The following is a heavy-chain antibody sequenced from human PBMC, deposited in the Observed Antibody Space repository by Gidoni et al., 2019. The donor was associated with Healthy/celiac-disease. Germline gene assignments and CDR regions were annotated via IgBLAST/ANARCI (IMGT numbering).Heavy chain of an antibody. D-gene: IGHD6-19*01. CDR1: GGSISSYY. CDR3: ARATEQWLLYFDY. J-gene: IGHJ4*02. Sequence: QVQLQESGPGLVKPSETLYLTCTVSGGSISSYYWSWIRQPPVKGLDWIGYIYYSGSTNYNPSLKSRVTISVDTSKNQFSLKLSSVTAADTAVYYCARATEQWLLYFDYWGQGTLVTVSS. CDR2: IYYSGST. V-gene: IGHV4-59*01.